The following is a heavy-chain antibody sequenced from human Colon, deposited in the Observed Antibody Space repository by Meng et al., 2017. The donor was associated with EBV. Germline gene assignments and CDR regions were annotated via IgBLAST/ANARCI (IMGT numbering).Heavy chain of an antibody. CDR3: ARRRGGSGRDC. CDR2: IYHSGST. V-gene: IGHV4-39*01. Sequence: LQLQEPGPGLVKPSETLSLTCTVSGGSISSNGYYWDWVRQPPGKGLEWIGAIYHSGSTSYNPSLQSRVTMFVDTSKTQFSLMLTSVTATDTAVYYCARRRGGSGRDCWGQGTLVTVSS. D-gene: IGHD3-10*01. J-gene: IGHJ4*02. CDR1: GGSISSNGYY.